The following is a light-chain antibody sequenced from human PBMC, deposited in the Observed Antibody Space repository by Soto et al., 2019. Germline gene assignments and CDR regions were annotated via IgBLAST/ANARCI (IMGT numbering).Light chain of an antibody. CDR3: QHYGRSPT. Sequence: EIMMTQYPATLSLSPGVRATLSCRASQSVSSSYLAWYQKKPGQAPRLLIYGASSRATGIPDRFSGSGSATDFTLTTSRREPEDFAVYYCQHYGRSPTFGRGTRLEIK. J-gene: IGKJ5*01. CDR2: GAS. CDR1: QSVSSSY. V-gene: IGKV3-20*01.